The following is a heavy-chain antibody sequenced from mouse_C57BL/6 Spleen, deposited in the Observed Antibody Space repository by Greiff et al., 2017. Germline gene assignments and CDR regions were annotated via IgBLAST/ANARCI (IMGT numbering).Heavy chain of an antibody. V-gene: IGHV7-3*01. Sequence: EVKLVESGGGLVQPGGSLSLSCAASGFTFTDYYMSWVRQPPGKALEWLGFIRNKANGYTTEYSESVKGRFTISRDNSHSILYLQMNALKAEDSATYYCARYRYYGSGDYAMDYWGQGTSVTVSS. CDR2: IRNKANGYTT. J-gene: IGHJ4*01. D-gene: IGHD1-1*01. CDR1: GFTFTDYY. CDR3: ARYRYYGSGDYAMDY.